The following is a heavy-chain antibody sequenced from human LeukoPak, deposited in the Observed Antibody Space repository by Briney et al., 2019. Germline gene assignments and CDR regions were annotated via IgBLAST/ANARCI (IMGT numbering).Heavy chain of an antibody. CDR2: IYSSGTS. D-gene: IGHD6-13*01. V-gene: IGHV4-59*08. CDR3: AKNSGFSSSWYMHY. J-gene: IGHJ4*02. Sequence: SETLSLTCTVSGGSISNYFWSWIRQPPGKGLEWIGYIYSSGTSNYNPSLKSRVTMSVDTSKNQFSLKLSSVTAADTAVYHCAKNSGFSSSWYMHYWGQGNMVTVSS. CDR1: GGSISNYF.